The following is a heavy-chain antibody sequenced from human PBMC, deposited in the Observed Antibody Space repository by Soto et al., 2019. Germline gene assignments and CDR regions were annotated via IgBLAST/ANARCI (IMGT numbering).Heavy chain of an antibody. CDR3: AKGVGDYGDAYYFYGIDV. D-gene: IGHD4-17*01. V-gene: IGHV3-30*18. CDR2: ISSDGSSK. J-gene: IGHJ6*02. CDR1: VFTFSTFA. Sequence: GGSLRLSCAASVFTFSTFAMHCVRHSPGKWLEWVAVISSDGSSKYYADSVKGRFTISRDNSKNTLFVQMNSLRAENTALYYCAKGVGDYGDAYYFYGIDVWGQGTTVTVSS.